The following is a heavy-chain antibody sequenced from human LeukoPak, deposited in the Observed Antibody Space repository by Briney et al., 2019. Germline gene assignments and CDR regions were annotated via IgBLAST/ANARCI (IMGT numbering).Heavy chain of an antibody. Sequence: SETLSLTCAVYGGSFSGYYWSWIRQPPGKGLEWIGEINHSGSTNYNPSLKSRVTISVDTSKNQFSLKLSSVTAADTAVYYCAREEVFVRIFGVVPCFDYWGQGTLVTVSS. V-gene: IGHV4-34*01. D-gene: IGHD3-3*01. J-gene: IGHJ4*02. CDR1: GGSFSGYY. CDR2: INHSGST. CDR3: AREEVFVRIFGVVPCFDY.